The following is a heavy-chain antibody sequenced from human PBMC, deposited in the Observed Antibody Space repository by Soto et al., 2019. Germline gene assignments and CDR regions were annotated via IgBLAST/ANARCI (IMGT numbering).Heavy chain of an antibody. D-gene: IGHD2-2*02. CDR3: ASDLQDIVVVPAAIDYYYGMDV. CDR1: GGTFSSYA. Sequence: SVKVSCKASGGTFSSYAIGWVRQAPGQGLEWMGGIIPIFGTANYAQKFQGRVTITADESTSTAYTELSSLRSEDTAVYYCASDLQDIVVVPAAIDYYYGMDVWGQGTTVTVSS. J-gene: IGHJ6*02. CDR2: IIPIFGTA. V-gene: IGHV1-69*13.